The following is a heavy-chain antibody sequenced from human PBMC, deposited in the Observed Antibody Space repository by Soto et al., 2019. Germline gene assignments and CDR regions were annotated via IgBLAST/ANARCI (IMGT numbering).Heavy chain of an antibody. CDR3: ARGRGFCSSTSCRGYFDY. V-gene: IGHV4-59*01. J-gene: IGHJ4*02. D-gene: IGHD2-2*01. CDR2: IYYSGST. Sequence: KGLEWIGNIYYSGSTNYNASLKSRVTMSPNTSKNQLSLKLTSVTAAETAVYSCARGRGFCSSTSCRGYFDYWGQGILVTVSS.